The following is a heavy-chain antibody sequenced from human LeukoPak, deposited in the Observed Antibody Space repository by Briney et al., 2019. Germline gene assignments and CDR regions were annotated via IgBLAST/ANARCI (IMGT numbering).Heavy chain of an antibody. V-gene: IGHV1-69*06. CDR2: IIPIFGTA. CDR3: ASCSSTSCYVGFDAFDI. J-gene: IGHJ3*02. D-gene: IGHD2-2*01. CDR1: GGTFSSYA. Sequence: SVKVSCKASGGTFSSYAISWARQAPGQGLEWMGGIIPIFGTANYAQKFQGRVTITADKSTSTAYMELSSLRSEDTAVYYCASCSSTSCYVGFDAFDIWGQGTMVTVSS.